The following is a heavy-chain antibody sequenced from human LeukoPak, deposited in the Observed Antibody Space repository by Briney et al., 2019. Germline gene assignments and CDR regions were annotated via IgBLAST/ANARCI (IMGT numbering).Heavy chain of an antibody. D-gene: IGHD1-26*01. CDR1: GYTFTGYY. CDR3: ARGREAYFDY. Sequence: ASVKVSCKASGYTFTGYYMHWVRPAPGQGLEWMGLINPYSGGTNYAQKCQGRVTMNKDTSMSTAYMELSRLRSDDTDEYYCARGREAYFDYWGQGTLVTVSS. CDR2: INPYSGGT. V-gene: IGHV1-2*02. J-gene: IGHJ4*02.